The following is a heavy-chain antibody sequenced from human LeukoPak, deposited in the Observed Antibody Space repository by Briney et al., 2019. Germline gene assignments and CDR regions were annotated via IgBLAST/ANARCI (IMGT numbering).Heavy chain of an antibody. Sequence: GGSLRLSCAASGFTFSSYAMGWVRQAPGKGLEWVSGVSGSGGSTYYADSVKGRFTISRDNSKNTQYLQMNSLRAEDTAVYYCASRWLQFGGGFDYWGQGTLVTVSS. V-gene: IGHV3-23*01. CDR1: GFTFSSYA. J-gene: IGHJ4*02. CDR2: VSGSGGST. CDR3: ASRWLQFGGGFDY. D-gene: IGHD5-24*01.